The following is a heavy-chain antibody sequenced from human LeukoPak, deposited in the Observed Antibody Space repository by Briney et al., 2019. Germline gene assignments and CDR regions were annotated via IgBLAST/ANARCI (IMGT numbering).Heavy chain of an antibody. CDR2: ISAGGGST. D-gene: IGHD3-22*01. V-gene: IGHV3-23*01. CDR3: AKVVNSGYYYYFDY. CDR1: GFTFSSHA. J-gene: IGHJ4*02. Sequence: GGSLRLSCAASGFTFSSHAMSWVRQAPGKGLEWVSAISAGGGSTYYADSVKGRFTISRDNSKNTLYLQMNSLRAEDTAVYYCAKVVNSGYYYYFDYWGQGTLVTVSS.